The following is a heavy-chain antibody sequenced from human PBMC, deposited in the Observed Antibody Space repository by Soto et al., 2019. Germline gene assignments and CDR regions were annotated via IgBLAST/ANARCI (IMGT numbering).Heavy chain of an antibody. Sequence: QMQLVQSGPEVKKPGTSVKVSCKTSGFTFSSTTLQWVRQARGQRLEWIGWIVVGSDDTNYAQKFQERVTITRDMSTSSAYMELSSLRSDDTAIYYCAADKNYCSGSMDYWGQGTLVTVSS. CDR3: AADKNYCSGSMDY. CDR1: GFTFSSTT. D-gene: IGHD3-10*01. J-gene: IGHJ4*02. V-gene: IGHV1-58*01. CDR2: IVVGSDDT.